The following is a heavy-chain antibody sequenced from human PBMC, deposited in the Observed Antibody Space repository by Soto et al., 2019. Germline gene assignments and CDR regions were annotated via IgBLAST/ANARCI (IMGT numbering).Heavy chain of an antibody. Sequence: ASVKVSCKTSGYTFTNHGINWVRQAPGQGLEWMGWINPYNANTNYAQKLQGRVTMTTDTSTSTAYMDLRSLTSDETAVYYCARDRVAGIWGDAFDIWGQGTRVTVSS. D-gene: IGHD3-16*01. CDR3: ARDRVAGIWGDAFDI. V-gene: IGHV1-18*04. J-gene: IGHJ3*02. CDR2: INPYNANT. CDR1: GYTFTNHG.